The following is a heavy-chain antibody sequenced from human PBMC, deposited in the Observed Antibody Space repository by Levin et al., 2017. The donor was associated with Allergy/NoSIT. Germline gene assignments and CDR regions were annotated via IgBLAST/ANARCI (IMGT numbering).Heavy chain of an antibody. J-gene: IGHJ6*02. CDR2: INYRGVT. V-gene: IGHV4-61*01. CDR1: GGSVSSGTYY. Sequence: PSETLSLTCSVSGGSVSSGTYYWSWIRRPPGTGLEWIGYINYRGVTKYNPSLKSRVTISVDTSKNEFSLKVTSVTPADTAVYYCARNRIIVSGGNDYYYGMDVWGQGTTVTVSS. CDR3: ARNRIIVSGGNDYYYGMDV. D-gene: IGHD5/OR15-5a*01.